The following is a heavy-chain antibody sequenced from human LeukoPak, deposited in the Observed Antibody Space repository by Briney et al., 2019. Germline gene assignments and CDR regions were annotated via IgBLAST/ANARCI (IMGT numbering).Heavy chain of an antibody. D-gene: IGHD3-3*01. CDR3: ASVGITIFGVAFDY. Sequence: ASVKVSCKASGGTFSSYAISWVRQAPGQGLEGMGWINPNSGGTNYAQKFQGRVTMTRDTSISTAYMELSRLRSDDTAVYYCASVGITIFGVAFDYWGQGTLVTVSS. CDR2: INPNSGGT. CDR1: GGTFSSYA. V-gene: IGHV1-2*02. J-gene: IGHJ4*02.